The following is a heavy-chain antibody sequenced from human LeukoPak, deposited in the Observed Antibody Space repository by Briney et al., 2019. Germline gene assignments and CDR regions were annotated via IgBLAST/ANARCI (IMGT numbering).Heavy chain of an antibody. V-gene: IGHV4-30-2*01. CDR3: ARETSRIIYY. CDR2: IYHSGST. J-gene: IGHJ4*02. Sequence: SQTLSLTCAVSGGSINSDSYSWHWIRQPPGKGLEWIGYIYHSGSTSYNPSLKSRITISVDTSKNQFSLKLSSVTAADTAVYFCARETSRIIYYWGQGALVTVSS. CDR1: GGSINSDSYS.